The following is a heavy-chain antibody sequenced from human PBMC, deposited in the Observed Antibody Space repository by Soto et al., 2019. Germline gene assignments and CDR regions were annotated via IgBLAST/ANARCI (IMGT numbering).Heavy chain of an antibody. CDR1: GGSISSSSYY. Sequence: SETLSLTCTVSGGSISSSSYYWGWIRQPPGKGLEWIGSIYYSGSTYYNPSLKSRVTISVDTSKNQFSLKLSSVTAADTAVYYCASYGDYGGDYYYYGMDVWGQGTTVTVSS. V-gene: IGHV4-39*01. CDR2: IYYSGST. CDR3: ASYGDYGGDYYYYGMDV. D-gene: IGHD4-17*01. J-gene: IGHJ6*02.